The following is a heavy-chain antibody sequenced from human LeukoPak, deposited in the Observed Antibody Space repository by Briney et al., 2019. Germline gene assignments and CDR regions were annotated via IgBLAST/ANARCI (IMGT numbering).Heavy chain of an antibody. CDR2: VDYTGIT. CDR1: GCSISSSGYY. Sequence: SETLSLTCTVSGCSISSSGYYWGWIRQPPGKGLEWIGSVDYTGITSTSPSLKSRVTISVDTSKNQFSLKLSSVTAANTAVYYCARQDIMATISWGQGPLVTVPS. D-gene: IGHD5-12*01. V-gene: IGHV4-39*01. CDR3: ARQDIMATIS. J-gene: IGHJ5*02.